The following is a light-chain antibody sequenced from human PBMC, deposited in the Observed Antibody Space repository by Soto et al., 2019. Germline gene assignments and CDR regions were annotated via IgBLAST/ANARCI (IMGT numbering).Light chain of an antibody. V-gene: IGLV1-40*01. Sequence: QSVLAQPPSVSGAPGQRVTISCTGSSSNIGAGYGVHWYQQLPGTAPKLLIYGNSNRPSGVPDRFSGSKSGTSASLAITGLQDEDEADYHCQSYDSSLSGWVFGGGTKVTVL. CDR3: QSYDSSLSGWV. CDR1: SSNIGAGYG. CDR2: GNS. J-gene: IGLJ3*02.